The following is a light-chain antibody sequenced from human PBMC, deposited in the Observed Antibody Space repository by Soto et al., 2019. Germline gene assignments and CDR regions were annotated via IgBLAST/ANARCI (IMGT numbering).Light chain of an antibody. J-gene: IGKJ3*01. CDR1: QSVSSSY. CDR3: QQYGTSPGLFT. Sequence: EIVLTQSPVTLSLSPGERATLPCRASQSVSSSYLAWYQQKPGQAPRLPIYGASTRAPGIPDRFSGSGSGTDFTLTISRLEPEDFAVYYCQQYGTSPGLFTFGPGTKVDIK. CDR2: GAS. V-gene: IGKV3-20*01.